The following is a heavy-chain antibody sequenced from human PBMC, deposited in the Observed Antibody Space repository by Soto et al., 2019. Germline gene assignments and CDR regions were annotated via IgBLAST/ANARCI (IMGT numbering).Heavy chain of an antibody. J-gene: IGHJ3*01. D-gene: IGHD2-21*02. CDR1: GFTFGNYA. CDR3: AKGFIVVVTVLRPDDAFDV. Sequence: DVQLLESGGGLVQPGGSLRLACAASGFTFGNYAINWVRLAQGKGLEWVSGISGGGGSTYYADSVKGRFTIFRDTSKNTVFLQMTSLRADDTAVYYCAKGFIVVVTVLRPDDAFDVWGQGTMVTVSS. CDR2: ISGGGGST. V-gene: IGHV3-23*01.